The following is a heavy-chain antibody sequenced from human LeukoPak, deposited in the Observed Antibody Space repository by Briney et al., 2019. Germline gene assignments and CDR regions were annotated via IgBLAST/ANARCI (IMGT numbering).Heavy chain of an antibody. V-gene: IGHV1-18*01. Sequence: ASVKVSCKASGYTFTSCGISWVRQAPGQGLEWMGWISAYNGNTNYAQKLQGRVTMTTDTSTSTAYMELRSLRSDDTAVYYCARVGDSSSWYGGWYFDYWGQGTLVTVSS. CDR1: GYTFTSCG. CDR2: ISAYNGNT. CDR3: ARVGDSSSWYGGWYFDY. J-gene: IGHJ4*02. D-gene: IGHD6-13*01.